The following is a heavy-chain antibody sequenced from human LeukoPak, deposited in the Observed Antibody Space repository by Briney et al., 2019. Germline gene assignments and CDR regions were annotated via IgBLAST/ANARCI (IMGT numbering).Heavy chain of an antibody. Sequence: GGSLRLSCAASGFTFSSYWMHWVRQAPGKGLVWVARINSDGSTTTYTDSVKGRFTISRDNAKNTLYLQMNSLRVDDTAVYYCVRDPEQWELTTDYWGQGTLVTVSS. V-gene: IGHV3-74*01. CDR1: GFTFSSYW. D-gene: IGHD1-26*01. CDR2: INSDGSTT. CDR3: VRDPEQWELTTDY. J-gene: IGHJ4*02.